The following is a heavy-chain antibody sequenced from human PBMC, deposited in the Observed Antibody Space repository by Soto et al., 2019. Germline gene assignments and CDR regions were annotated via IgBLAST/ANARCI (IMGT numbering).Heavy chain of an antibody. CDR1: GYTFTSYG. Sequence: GASVKVSCKASGYTFTSYGISWVRQEPGQRLEWMGWISAYNGNTNYAQKLQGRVTMTTDTSTSTAYMELRSLRSDDTAVYYCARGTPITIFGVAPYYFDYWGQGTLVTVSS. J-gene: IGHJ4*02. V-gene: IGHV1-18*01. CDR2: ISAYNGNT. CDR3: ARGTPITIFGVAPYYFDY. D-gene: IGHD3-3*01.